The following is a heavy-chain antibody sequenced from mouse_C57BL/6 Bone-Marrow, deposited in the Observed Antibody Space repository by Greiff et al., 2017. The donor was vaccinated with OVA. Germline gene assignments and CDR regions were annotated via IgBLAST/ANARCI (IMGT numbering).Heavy chain of an antibody. Sequence: EVKLVESGGGLVKPGGSLKLSCAASGFTFSSYTMSWVRQTPEKRLEWVATISGGGGNTYYPDSVKGRFTISRDNAKNTLYLHMSSLRSEDTALYDCARPLITTVVATGAMDYWGQGTSVTVSS. V-gene: IGHV5-9*01. CDR1: GFTFSSYT. CDR2: ISGGGGNT. J-gene: IGHJ4*01. CDR3: ARPLITTVVATGAMDY. D-gene: IGHD1-1*01.